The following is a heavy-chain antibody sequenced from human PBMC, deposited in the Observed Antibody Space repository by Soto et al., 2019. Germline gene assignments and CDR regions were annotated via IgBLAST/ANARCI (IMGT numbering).Heavy chain of an antibody. D-gene: IGHD3-9*01. CDR1: GFTFSSYS. CDR2: ISSSSSTI. Sequence: ETLSLSCAASGFTFSSYSMNWVRQAPGKGLEWVSYISSSSSTIYYADSVKGRFTISRDNAKNSLYLQMNSLRDEDTAVYYCARDGVQLRYFDWSLSGYYYGMDVWGQGTTVTVSS. J-gene: IGHJ6*01. V-gene: IGHV3-48*02. CDR3: ARDGVQLRYFDWSLSGYYYGMDV.